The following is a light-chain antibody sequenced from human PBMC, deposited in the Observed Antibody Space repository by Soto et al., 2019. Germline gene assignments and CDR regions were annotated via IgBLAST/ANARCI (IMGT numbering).Light chain of an antibody. CDR2: AAS. V-gene: IGKV1-8*01. CDR3: QQYDSYPLT. Sequence: IPLTQSPSAISASTGAGPTSVCRASQGSSSYLAWYQQKPGKAPKLVIYAASTLQSGVPARFSGSGSGTDFTLTISWLQSEDFAAYYCQQYDSYPLTFGGGTKVDIK. J-gene: IGKJ4*02. CDR1: QGSSSY.